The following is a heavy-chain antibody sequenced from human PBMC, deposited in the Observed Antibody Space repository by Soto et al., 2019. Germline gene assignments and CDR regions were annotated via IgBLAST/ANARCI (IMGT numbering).Heavy chain of an antibody. CDR1: VASSITDNYF. CDR2: ISYSGRT. J-gene: IGHJ4*02. CDR3: ARRRASDYGGNHHPYYFDR. Sequence: SETLSLTGTVSVASSITDNYFWVWVRQSPRRGLELIGSISYSGRTYDNPSLQSRVTISIDASKNQFSLKLTSVTTADTAVYYCARRRASDYGGNHHPYYFDRWGQGALVTVSS. V-gene: IGHV4-39*01. D-gene: IGHD4-17*01.